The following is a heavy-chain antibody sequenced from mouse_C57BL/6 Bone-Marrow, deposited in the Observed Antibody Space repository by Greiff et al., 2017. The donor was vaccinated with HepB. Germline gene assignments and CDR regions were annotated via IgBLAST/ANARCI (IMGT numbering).Heavy chain of an antibody. CDR2: IYWDDDK. Sequence: QVTLKESGPGILQSSQTLSLTCSFSGFSLSTSGMGVSWIRQPSGKGLEWLAHIYWDDDKRYNPSLKSRLTISKDTSRNQVFLKITSVDTADTATYYCARSPFITTVVAGYAMDYWGQGTSVTVSS. CDR3: ARSPFITTVVAGYAMDY. CDR1: GFSLSTSGMG. J-gene: IGHJ4*01. D-gene: IGHD1-1*01. V-gene: IGHV8-12*01.